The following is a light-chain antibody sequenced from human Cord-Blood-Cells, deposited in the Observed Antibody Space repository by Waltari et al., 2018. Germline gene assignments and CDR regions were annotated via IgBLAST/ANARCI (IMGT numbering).Light chain of an antibody. CDR2: AAS. J-gene: IGKJ3*01. Sequence: DIQMTQSPSPLSASVGDRVTITCRASQSISSYLNWYQQKPVKAPKLLIYAASSLQSGVPSRFSGSGSGTDCTLTISSLQPEDFATYYCQQSYSTPPFTFGPGTKVDIK. CDR3: QQSYSTPPFT. V-gene: IGKV1-39*01. CDR1: QSISSY.